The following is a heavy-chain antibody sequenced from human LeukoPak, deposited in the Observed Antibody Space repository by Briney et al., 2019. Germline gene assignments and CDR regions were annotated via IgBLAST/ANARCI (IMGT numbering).Heavy chain of an antibody. CDR3: ATDRSLSYFDY. CDR1: GLTFKNYG. J-gene: IGHJ4*02. V-gene: IGHV3-33*01. CDR2: IYYDGRDK. Sequence: GTSLRLSCAASGLTFKNYGMHWVRQAPGKGLEWVSIIYYDGRDKYYADSVKGRFTVSRDNSKDTLYLQMNKLRDEDTAVYYCATDRSLSYFDYWGQGTLVTVSS.